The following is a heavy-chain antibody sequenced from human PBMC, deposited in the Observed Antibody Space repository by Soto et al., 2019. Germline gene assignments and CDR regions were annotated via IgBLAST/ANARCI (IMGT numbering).Heavy chain of an antibody. CDR2: IIPIFGTA. CDR3: ARALLRYFDWLSPLYFDY. D-gene: IGHD3-9*01. V-gene: IGHV1-69*05. Sequence: SVKVSCKASGGTFSSYAMSWVRQAPGQGLEWMGGIIPIFGTANYAQKFQGRVTITTDASTSTAYMELSSLRSEDTAVYYCARALLRYFDWLSPLYFDYWGQGPLITFSS. J-gene: IGHJ4*02. CDR1: GGTFSSYA.